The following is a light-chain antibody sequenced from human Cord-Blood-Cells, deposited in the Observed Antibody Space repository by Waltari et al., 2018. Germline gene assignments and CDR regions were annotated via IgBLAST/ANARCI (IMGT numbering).Light chain of an antibody. Sequence: EIVMTQSPATLSVSSGERATLSCRASQRVSSNLAWYQQKPGQAPRLLIYGASTRAAGIPAGCSGSGAGTEFTLTISSRQSEDFAVYYCQQYNNWPPGTFGQGTKLEIK. J-gene: IGKJ2*01. V-gene: IGKV3-15*01. CDR2: GAS. CDR3: QQYNNWPPGT. CDR1: QRVSSN.